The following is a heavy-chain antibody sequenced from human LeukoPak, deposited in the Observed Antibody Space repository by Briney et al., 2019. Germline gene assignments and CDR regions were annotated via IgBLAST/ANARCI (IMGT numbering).Heavy chain of an antibody. Sequence: GGSLRPSCAASGFTVDSNYLSWVRQAPGKGLEWVSTIYTGGNTYYAASVKGRFTISRDFPKNTVFLHMNSLRAEDTAMYYCARGDDSGYYDYFDYWGQGALVTVSS. CDR1: GFTVDSNY. J-gene: IGHJ4*02. D-gene: IGHD3-22*01. CDR2: IYTGGNT. CDR3: ARGDDSGYYDYFDY. V-gene: IGHV3-53*01.